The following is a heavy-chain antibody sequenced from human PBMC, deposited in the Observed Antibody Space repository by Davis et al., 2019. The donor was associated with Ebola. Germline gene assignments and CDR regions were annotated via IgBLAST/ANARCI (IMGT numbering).Heavy chain of an antibody. CDR1: GYTFTSHD. CDR2: MNPNSGNT. CDR3: ARGGRLDAFDI. J-gene: IGHJ3*02. Sequence: ASVKVSCKASGYTFTSHDINWVRQATGQGLEWMGWMNPNSGNTGYAQKFQGWVTMTRDTSISTAYMELSRLRSDDTAVYYCARGGRLDAFDIWGQGTMVTVSS. V-gene: IGHV1-8*01.